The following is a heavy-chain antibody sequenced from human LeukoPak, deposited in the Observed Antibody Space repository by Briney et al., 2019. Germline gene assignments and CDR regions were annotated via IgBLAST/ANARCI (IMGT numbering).Heavy chain of an antibody. CDR1: GGSITSYD. CDR3: ARVYQWYCDL. CDR2: VHYSGDT. D-gene: IGHD2-2*01. Sequence: SETLSLTCTVSGGSITSYDWAWIRQSPGKGQESIGRVHYSGDTKYNPSFQSRVTMSLDASKKQFSLCLSSVTAADTAVYCIARVYQWYCDLWGRGTLVTVSS. V-gene: IGHV4-59*01. J-gene: IGHJ2*01.